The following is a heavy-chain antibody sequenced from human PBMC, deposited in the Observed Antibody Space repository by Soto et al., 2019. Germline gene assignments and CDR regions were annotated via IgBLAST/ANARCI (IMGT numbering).Heavy chain of an antibody. CDR1: GGSISSYY. D-gene: IGHD3-22*01. V-gene: IGHV4-59*01. CDR3: ARGGDSSGYPSDAFDI. CDR2: IYYSGST. Sequence: SETLSLTCTVPGGSISSYYWSWIRQPPGKGLEWIGYIYYSGSTNYNPSLKSRVTISVDTSKNQFSLKLSSVTAADTAVYYCARGGDSSGYPSDAFDIWGQGTMVTV. J-gene: IGHJ3*02.